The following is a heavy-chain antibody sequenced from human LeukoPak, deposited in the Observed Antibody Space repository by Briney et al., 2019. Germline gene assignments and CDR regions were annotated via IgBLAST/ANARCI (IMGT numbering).Heavy chain of an antibody. CDR1: GFTFSSSS. J-gene: IGHJ4*02. D-gene: IGHD3-16*02. CDR2: IRSNRRYI. Sequence: KPGGSLRLSCAASGFTFSSSSMNWVRQAPGKGLEWVSSIRSNRRYIYYADSVKGRFTISRDNAKNSLYLQMNSLRAEDTAVYYCARESYDYVWGGYRYTLDYWGQGSLVTVCS. V-gene: IGHV3-21*01. CDR3: ARESYDYVWGGYRYTLDY.